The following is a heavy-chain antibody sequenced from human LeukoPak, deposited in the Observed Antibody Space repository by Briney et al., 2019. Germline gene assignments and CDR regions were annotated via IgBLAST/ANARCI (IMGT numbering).Heavy chain of an antibody. Sequence: SETLSLTCAVYGGSFSGYYWNWIRQPPGKGLEWIGEINHSGSTNYNPSLKSRVTISVDTSKNQFSLKLSSVTAADTAVYYCACTAGYWGQGTLVTVYS. D-gene: IGHD2-8*01. CDR3: ACTAGY. V-gene: IGHV4-34*01. CDR1: GGSFSGYY. CDR2: INHSGST. J-gene: IGHJ4*02.